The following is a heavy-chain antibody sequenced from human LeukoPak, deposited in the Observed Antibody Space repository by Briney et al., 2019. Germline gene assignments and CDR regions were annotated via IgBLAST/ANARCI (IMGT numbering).Heavy chain of an antibody. J-gene: IGHJ5*02. Sequence: SGPTLVNPTQTLTLTCTFSGFSLTTIGMRVSWIRQPPGKALEWLARIDWDDDKFYSTSLKTRLTISTDTSKNQVVLTMTNMDPVDTATYYCTRSQFCSGNSCYSRDWFDPWGQGTLVTVSS. CDR3: TRSQFCSGNSCYSRDWFDP. V-gene: IGHV2-70*04. CDR2: IDWDDDK. CDR1: GFSLTTIGMR. D-gene: IGHD2-15*01.